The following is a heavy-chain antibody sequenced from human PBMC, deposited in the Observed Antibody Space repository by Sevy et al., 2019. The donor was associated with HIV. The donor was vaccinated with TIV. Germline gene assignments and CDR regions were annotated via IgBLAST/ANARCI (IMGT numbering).Heavy chain of an antibody. Sequence: SETLSLTCTVSGGSISSYYWSWIRQPPGKGLEWIGYIYYNGSTNYNPSLKSRVTISVDTSKNQFSLKLSSVTAADTAVYYCARGDTAMVIDYYYYMDVWGKGTTVTVSS. CDR3: ARGDTAMVIDYYYYMDV. D-gene: IGHD5-18*01. CDR1: GGSISSYY. J-gene: IGHJ6*03. V-gene: IGHV4-59*01. CDR2: IYYNGST.